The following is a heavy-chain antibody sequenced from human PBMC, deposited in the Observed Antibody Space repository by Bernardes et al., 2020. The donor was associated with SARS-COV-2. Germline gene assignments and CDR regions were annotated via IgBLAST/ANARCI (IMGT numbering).Heavy chain of an antibody. V-gene: IGHV3-74*01. J-gene: IGHJ4*02. CDR2: INSDGSST. D-gene: IGHD6-13*01. CDR1: GFTFSNYC. CDR3: ARVAAAANELDH. Sequence: GRSRRLSCAASGFTFSNYCMHWVRQAPGKGLVWVSRINSDGSSTNYADSVKGRFTISRDNAKNTLYLQMNSLRAEDTAVYYCARVAAAANELDHWGQGTLVTVSS.